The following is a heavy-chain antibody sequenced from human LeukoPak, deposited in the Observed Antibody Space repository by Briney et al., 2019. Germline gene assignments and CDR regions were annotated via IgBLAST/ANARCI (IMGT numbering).Heavy chain of an antibody. D-gene: IGHD1-26*01. CDR2: ISGSGRST. J-gene: IGHJ4*02. CDR1: GFTFSSHG. V-gene: IGHV3-23*01. Sequence: GESLRLSCAASGFTFSSHGMSWVRQAPGKGLEWVSAISGSGRSTYYADSVKGRFTISRDNSKNTLYLQMNSRRAEDSAVYCCAKVVGADHFDYWGQGTLVTVSS. CDR3: AKVVGADHFDY.